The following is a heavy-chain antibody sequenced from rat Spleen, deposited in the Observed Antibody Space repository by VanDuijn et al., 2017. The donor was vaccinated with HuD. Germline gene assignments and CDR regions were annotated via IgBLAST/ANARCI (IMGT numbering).Heavy chain of an antibody. CDR2: ISSDGGRN. Sequence: EVQLVEFGGGLVQPGGSLKLSCAASGFTFSDYYMAWVRQAPTKGLEWVATISSDGGRNFYRDSVKGRFTISRDNVKNTQYLQMDSLRSEDTATYYCARLGYNPFDSWGQGVMVTVSS. J-gene: IGHJ2*01. V-gene: IGHV5-7*01. CDR3: ARLGYNPFDS. CDR1: GFTFSDYY. D-gene: IGHD1-5*01.